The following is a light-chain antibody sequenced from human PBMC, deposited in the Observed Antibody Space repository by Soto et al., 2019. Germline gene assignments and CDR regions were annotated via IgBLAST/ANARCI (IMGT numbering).Light chain of an antibody. J-gene: IGLJ1*01. CDR2: DVS. CDR3: SSYTSSSTLV. CDR1: SRDVGGYNY. V-gene: IGLV2-14*01. Sequence: QSALTQPASVSGSPGQSITISCTGTSRDVGGYNYVSWYQQHPGKAPKLMIYDVSNRPSGVSNRFSGSKSGNTAYLTISGLQAEDEADYYCSSYTSSSTLVYGTGTKVNVL.